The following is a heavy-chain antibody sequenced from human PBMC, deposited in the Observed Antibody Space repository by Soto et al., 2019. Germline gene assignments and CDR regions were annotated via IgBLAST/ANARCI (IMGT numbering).Heavy chain of an antibody. Sequence: QVQLVQSGAEVKKPGSSVKVSCKASGGTFSSYTISWVRQAPGQGLEWMGRIIPILGIANYAQKFQGRVTITADKSTSTAYMELSSLRSEDTDVYYCARDLGGISSSDYWGQGTLVTVSS. D-gene: IGHD6-6*01. J-gene: IGHJ4*02. CDR2: IIPILGIA. CDR1: GGTFSSYT. V-gene: IGHV1-69*08. CDR3: ARDLGGISSSDY.